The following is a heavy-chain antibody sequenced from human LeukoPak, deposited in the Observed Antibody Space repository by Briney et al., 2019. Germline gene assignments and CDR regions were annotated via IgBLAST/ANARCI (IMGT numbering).Heavy chain of an antibody. J-gene: IGHJ6*03. Sequence: SETLSLTCTVSDASISDYYWSWIRQSAGKRLEWIGRIYTSATTDYNPSLNSRVTLSLDTSKNQFSLGLSSVIAADTAVYYCARLYYYMDVWGKGTTVTISS. CDR1: DASISDYY. V-gene: IGHV4-4*07. CDR3: ARLYYYMDV. CDR2: IYTSATT.